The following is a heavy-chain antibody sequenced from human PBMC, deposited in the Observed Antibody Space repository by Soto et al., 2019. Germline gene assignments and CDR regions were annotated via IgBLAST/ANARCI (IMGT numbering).Heavy chain of an antibody. CDR1: GYTFTSYG. V-gene: IGHV1-18*01. D-gene: IGHD3-3*01. CDR3: ARVLRFLEWFHDAFDI. J-gene: IGHJ3*02. Sequence: DSVKASCKASGYTFTSYGISWVRQAPEQGLEWMGWISAYNGNTNYAQKLQGRVTMTTDTSTSTAYMELRSLRSDDTAVYYCARVLRFLEWFHDAFDIWGQGTMVTVSS. CDR2: ISAYNGNT.